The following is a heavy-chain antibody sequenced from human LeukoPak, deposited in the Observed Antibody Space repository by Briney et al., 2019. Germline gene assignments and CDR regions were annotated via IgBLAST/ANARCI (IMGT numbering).Heavy chain of an antibody. V-gene: IGHV5-51*01. CDR2: IYPGDSDT. Sequence: GESLKISCKGSGYSFISYWIGWVRQMPGKGLEWMGIIYPGDSDTRYSPSFQGQVTISADKSLSTVYLQWSSLKASDTAIYYCARDGGGVSSWVSHWGQGTLVTVSS. CDR1: GYSFISYW. J-gene: IGHJ4*02. CDR3: ARDGGGVSSWVSH. D-gene: IGHD2-8*02.